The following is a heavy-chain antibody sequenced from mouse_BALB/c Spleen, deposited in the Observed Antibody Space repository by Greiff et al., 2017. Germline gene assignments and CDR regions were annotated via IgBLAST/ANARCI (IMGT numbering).Heavy chain of an antibody. Sequence: EVKVVESGGGLVKPGGSLKLSCAASGFTFSDYYMYWVRQTPEKRLEWVATISDGGSYTYYPDSVKGRFTISRDNAKNNLYLQMSSLKSEDTAMYYCARSYGDYAMDYWGKGTSDTVSS. CDR1: GFTFSDYY. CDR3: ARSYGDYAMDY. CDR2: ISDGGSYT. D-gene: IGHD1-1*01. J-gene: IGHJ4*01. V-gene: IGHV5-4*02.